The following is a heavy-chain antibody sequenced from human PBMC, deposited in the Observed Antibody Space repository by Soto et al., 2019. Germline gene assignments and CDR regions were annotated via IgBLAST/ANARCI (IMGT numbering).Heavy chain of an antibody. CDR3: ANAVAADYYYYGMDV. J-gene: IGHJ6*02. Sequence: GGSLRLSCAASGFTFSSYAMHWVRQAPGKGLEWVAVISYDGSNKYYADSVKGRFTISRDNSKNTLYLQMNSLRAEDTAVYYCANAVAADYYYYGMDVWGQGTTVTVSS. CDR1: GFTFSSYA. V-gene: IGHV3-30-3*01. D-gene: IGHD6-19*01. CDR2: ISYDGSNK.